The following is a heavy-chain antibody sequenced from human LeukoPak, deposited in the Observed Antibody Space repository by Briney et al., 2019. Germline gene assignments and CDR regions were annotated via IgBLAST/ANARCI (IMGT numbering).Heavy chain of an antibody. CDR2: IYSGGST. D-gene: IGHD6-13*01. CDR1: GFTVSSNY. CDR3: ARDSYSSSWYQYYYYYGMDV. J-gene: IGHJ6*02. V-gene: IGHV3-66*01. Sequence: GGCLRLSCAASGFTVSSNYMSWVRQAPGKGLEWGSVIYSGGSTYYADSVKGRFTISRDNSKNTLYLQMNSLRAEDTAVYYCARDSYSSSWYQYYYYYGMDVWGQGTTVTVSS.